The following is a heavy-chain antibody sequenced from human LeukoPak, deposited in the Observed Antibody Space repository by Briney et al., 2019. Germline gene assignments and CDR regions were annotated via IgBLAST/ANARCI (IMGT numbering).Heavy chain of an antibody. J-gene: IGHJ4*02. CDR3: ANGGDSGGYYVAHFDY. V-gene: IGHV3-23*01. D-gene: IGHD3-22*01. Sequence: GGSLRLSCSASGFSFSTYAMSWVRRAPGKGLEWVSTISGSGGSTYYADSVKGRFTLSRDNSKNTLYLQMNSLRAEDTAIYCCANGGDSGGYYVAHFDYWGQGTLVTVSS. CDR1: GFSFSTYA. CDR2: ISGSGGST.